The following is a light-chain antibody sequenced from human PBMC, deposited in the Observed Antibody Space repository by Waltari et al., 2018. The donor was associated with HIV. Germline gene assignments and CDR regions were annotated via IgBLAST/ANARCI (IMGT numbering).Light chain of an antibody. CDR3: LLSFGRARV. CDR2: ETS. V-gene: IGLV7-46*01. J-gene: IGLJ3*02. CDR1: TGPVTSGHH. Sequence: QAVVTQAPSLTVSPGGTVTLTCPSSTGPVTSGHHPYWFQQKAGQVPRTLIYETSNKHSWTPDRFSGSLLGGKAALTLSGAQSEDEADYFCLLSFGRARVFGGGTKLTVL.